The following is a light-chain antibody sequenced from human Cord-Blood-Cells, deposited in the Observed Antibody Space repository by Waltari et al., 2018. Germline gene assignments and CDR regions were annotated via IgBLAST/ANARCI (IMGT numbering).Light chain of an antibody. CDR3: CSYAGSSTL. CDR1: SSDVGSYNL. V-gene: IGLV2-23*02. J-gene: IGLJ2*01. Sequence: QSALTQPASVSGSPGQSITISCTGTSSDVGSYNLVSWYQQHPGKAPKLMIYEVSKRPSGFSNRFSGSKSVNTASLTISGLQAEDEADYYCCSYAGSSTLFGGGTKLTVL. CDR2: EVS.